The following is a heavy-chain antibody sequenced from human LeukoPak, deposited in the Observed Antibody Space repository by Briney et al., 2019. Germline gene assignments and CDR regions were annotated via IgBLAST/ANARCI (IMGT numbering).Heavy chain of an antibody. D-gene: IGHD3-16*01. CDR3: ARHGGYHRPNWFDP. J-gene: IGHJ5*02. Sequence: SETLSLTCTVSGGSISSSGYYWVWIRQSPAKGLEWIGSIYNSGDTYYNPSLKSRVTISVDSAKNQFSLNLSSVTAADTAVYYCARHGGYHRPNWFDPWGQGTLVTVSS. V-gene: IGHV4-39*01. CDR1: GGSISSSGYY. CDR2: IYNSGDT.